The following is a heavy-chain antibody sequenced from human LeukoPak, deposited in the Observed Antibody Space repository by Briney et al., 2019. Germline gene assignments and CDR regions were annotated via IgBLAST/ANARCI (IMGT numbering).Heavy chain of an antibody. CDR3: ARGLLIRRNWYFDL. CDR1: GYTFTGYY. CDR2: INPHSGGT. D-gene: IGHD1-26*01. V-gene: IGHV1-2*02. J-gene: IGHJ2*01. Sequence: GASVKVSCKASGYTFTGYYIHWLRQAPGQVPEWMGWINPHSGGTNYAQKCQGRVTMTTDTSISTAYMELSRLTSDDTAIHYCARGLLIRRNWYFDLWGRGTVVTVSS.